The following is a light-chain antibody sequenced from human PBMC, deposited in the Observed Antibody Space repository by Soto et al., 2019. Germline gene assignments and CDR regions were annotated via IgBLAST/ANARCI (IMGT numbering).Light chain of an antibody. CDR3: QQYSSWLWT. Sequence: EIVLTQSPATLSVSPGERATLSCRASQSVGTKLAWYQQTRGQAPRLLIYGASNRATGVPARFSGSVSGTEFTLTISSLQSEDFAVYYCQQYSSWLWTFGQGTKVDIK. J-gene: IGKJ1*01. CDR1: QSVGTK. V-gene: IGKV3-15*01. CDR2: GAS.